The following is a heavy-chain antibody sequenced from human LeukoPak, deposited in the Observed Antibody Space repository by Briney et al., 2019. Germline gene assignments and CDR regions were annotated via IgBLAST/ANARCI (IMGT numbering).Heavy chain of an antibody. V-gene: IGHV3-30*02. CDR3: ATNVLGELSSRFDY. CDR2: IRYDGSDK. D-gene: IGHD3-16*02. Sequence: GGSLRLSCATSGFTFSNLGVHWVRQAPGKGLAWVAFIRYDGSDKYYADSVKGRFTISRDDSKNTLYLQMNSLRAEDTAMYYCATNVLGELSSRFDYWGQGTLVTVSS. CDR1: GFTFSNLG. J-gene: IGHJ4*02.